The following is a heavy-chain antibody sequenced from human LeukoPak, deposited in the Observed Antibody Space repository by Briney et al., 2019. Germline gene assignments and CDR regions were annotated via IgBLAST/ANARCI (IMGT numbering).Heavy chain of an antibody. CDR3: ATHTGGYNYWWFDI. V-gene: IGHV1-69*01. CDR2: IIPIYGTA. J-gene: IGHJ5*02. CDR1: GGTFSNYP. Sequence: SVKVSCKASGGTFSNYPIIWVRQAPGRGLEWLGGIIPIYGTANYAQTFQGRITLTAHESTATAYMELTSLTSDDTAMYFCATHTGGYNYWWFDIWGQGTLVTVSS. D-gene: IGHD5-24*01.